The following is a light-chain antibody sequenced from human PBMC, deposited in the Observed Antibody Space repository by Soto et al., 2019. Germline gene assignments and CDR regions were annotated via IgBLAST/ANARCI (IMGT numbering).Light chain of an antibody. V-gene: IGKV1-5*03. CDR3: QQYNHYPLT. CDR1: QSISTW. J-gene: IGKJ1*01. CDR2: RAS. Sequence: DIVMTQSPDSLAVSLGERATINCRASQSISTWLAWYQQKPGKAPKVLIYRASTLESGVPPQFSGSGSGTEFTLTISSLQPDDFATYYCQQYNHYPLTFGQGTKVEIK.